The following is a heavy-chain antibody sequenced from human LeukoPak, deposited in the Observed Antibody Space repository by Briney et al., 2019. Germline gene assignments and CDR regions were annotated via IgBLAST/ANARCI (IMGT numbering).Heavy chain of an antibody. Sequence: SGKLSCKASGYTLTGYYMHWVRHAPGQGLEWMGWINPDTGSTNYAQKFQGRVNMTTNTSISTAYMELRSLRSEDTAEYYCARWFLRSPGYYFDYWGQGTLVTVSS. CDR3: ARWFLRSPGYYFDY. D-gene: IGHD3-10*01. CDR2: INPDTGST. V-gene: IGHV1-2*02. J-gene: IGHJ4*02. CDR1: GYTLTGYY.